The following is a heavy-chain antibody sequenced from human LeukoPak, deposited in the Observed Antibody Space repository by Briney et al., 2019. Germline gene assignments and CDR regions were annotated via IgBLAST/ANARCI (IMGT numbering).Heavy chain of an antibody. J-gene: IGHJ4*02. V-gene: IGHV4-34*01. Sequence: SETLSLTCAVYGGSFSGYYWSWIRQPPGKGLEWIGEINHSGSTNHNPSLKSRVTISVDTSKNQFSLKLSSVTAADTAVYYCARLSSSWYKYYFDYWGQGTLVTVSS. CDR1: GGSFSGYY. D-gene: IGHD6-13*01. CDR3: ARLSSSWYKYYFDY. CDR2: INHSGST.